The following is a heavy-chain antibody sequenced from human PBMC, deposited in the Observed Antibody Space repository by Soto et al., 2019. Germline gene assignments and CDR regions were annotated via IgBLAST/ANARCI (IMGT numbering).Heavy chain of an antibody. J-gene: IGHJ6*02. D-gene: IGHD2-2*01. CDR3: AKGPAIVLVPAAMNYYYGMDV. V-gene: IGHV3-30*18. CDR1: GFTFSSYG. Sequence: QVQLVESGGGVVQPGRSLRLSCAASGFTFSSYGMHWVRQAPGKGLEWVAVISYDGSNKYYADSVKGRFTISRDNSKNXRXLXVNSLRAEDTAVYYCAKGPAIVLVPAAMNYYYGMDVWGQGTTVTVSS. CDR2: ISYDGSNK.